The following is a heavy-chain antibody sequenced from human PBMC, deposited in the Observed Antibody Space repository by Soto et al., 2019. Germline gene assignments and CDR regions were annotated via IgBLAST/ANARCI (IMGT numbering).Heavy chain of an antibody. Sequence: EVQLLESGGGLVQPGGSLRLSCAASGFTFSSYAMSWVRQAPGKGLEWVSTISGSGGYTYYADSVKGRFTISRDNSKNPLYQKMNSLRAGDTPVYFCAKDPQKWELRFKPSYYFDSWGQGPLVTVPS. V-gene: IGHV3-23*01. CDR1: GFTFSSYA. CDR3: AKDPQKWELRFKPSYYFDS. D-gene: IGHD3-10*01. J-gene: IGHJ4*02. CDR2: ISGSGGYT.